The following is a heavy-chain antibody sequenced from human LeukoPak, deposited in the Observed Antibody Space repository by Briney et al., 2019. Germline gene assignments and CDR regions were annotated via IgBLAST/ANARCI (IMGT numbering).Heavy chain of an antibody. Sequence: SQTLSLTCAISGDSVSSNSAAWNWIRPSPSRALEWLGRTYYRSKWYNAYAVSVKSRITINPDTSKNQFSLQLNSVTPEDTAVYYCARGSRAVAGTYYYYGMDVWGKGTTVTVSS. J-gene: IGHJ6*04. D-gene: IGHD6-19*01. CDR1: GDSVSSNSAA. CDR3: ARGSRAVAGTYYYYGMDV. CDR2: TYYRSKWYN. V-gene: IGHV6-1*01.